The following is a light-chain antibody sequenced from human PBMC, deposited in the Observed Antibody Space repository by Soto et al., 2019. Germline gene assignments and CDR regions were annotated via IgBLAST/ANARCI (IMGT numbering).Light chain of an antibody. CDR2: GAS. CDR3: QQNGSSPFT. CDR1: QSVSSSY. Sequence: EIVLTQSPGTLPLSPGERATLSCRASQSVSSSYLVWYQQKPGQAPRPLIYGASSRATGIPDRFSGSGSGTDVTLTISRLEAEDFAVYYCQQNGSSPFTFGQGTKLEIK. J-gene: IGKJ2*01. V-gene: IGKV3-20*01.